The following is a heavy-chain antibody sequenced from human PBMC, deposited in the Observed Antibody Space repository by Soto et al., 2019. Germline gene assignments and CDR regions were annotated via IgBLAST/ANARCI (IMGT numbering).Heavy chain of an antibody. CDR1: GFTFTSSA. CDR2: IVVGSGNT. J-gene: IGHJ3*02. D-gene: IGHD6-19*01. CDR3: AATGYSSGWYGWAFDI. V-gene: IGHV1-58*01. Sequence: ASVKVSYKASGFTFTSSAVQWVRQARGQRLEWIGWIVVGSGNTNYAQKFQERVTITRDMSTSTAYMELSSLRSEDTAVYYCAATGYSSGWYGWAFDIWGQGTMVTVSS.